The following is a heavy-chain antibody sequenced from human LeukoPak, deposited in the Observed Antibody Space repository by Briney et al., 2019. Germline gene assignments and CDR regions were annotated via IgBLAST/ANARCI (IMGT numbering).Heavy chain of an antibody. J-gene: IGHJ4*02. CDR3: AKEGQQWPFDY. Sequence: PSETLSLTCTVSGGSISSSSYYWVWIRQPPGKGLEWVSAISGSGGSTYYADSVKGRFTISRDNSKNTLYLQMNSLRAEDTAVYYCAKEGQQWPFDYWGQGTLVTVSS. CDR2: ISGSGGST. D-gene: IGHD6-19*01. V-gene: IGHV3-23*01. CDR1: GGSISSSSYY.